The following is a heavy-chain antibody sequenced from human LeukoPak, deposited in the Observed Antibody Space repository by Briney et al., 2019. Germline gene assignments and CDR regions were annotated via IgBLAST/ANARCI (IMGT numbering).Heavy chain of an antibody. CDR2: ISPGDSDT. D-gene: IGHD1-7*01. CDR3: ARQSITGTTASDY. V-gene: IGHV5-51*01. J-gene: IGHJ4*02. CDR1: GYSFTSYW. Sequence: GESLKISCKGSGYSFTSYWIGWVGQMPGKGLEWMGIISPGDSDTRYSPSFQGQVTISADKSISTAYLQWSSLKASDTAMYYCARQSITGTTASDYWGQGTLVTVSS.